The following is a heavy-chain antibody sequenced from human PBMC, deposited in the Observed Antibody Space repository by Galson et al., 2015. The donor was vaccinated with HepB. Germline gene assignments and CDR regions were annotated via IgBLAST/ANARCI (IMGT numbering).Heavy chain of an antibody. J-gene: IGHJ6*03. CDR2: LSHDGVTK. V-gene: IGHV3-30-3*02. Sequence: SLRLSCAASEFTFNNCPLHWVRQAPGKGLEWVAVLSHDGVTKFYADSVRARFTISRDNSNNIVYLQMNSLRAEDTAVYFCAKNKATARVWGHYYYYMDVWGKGTTVTVSS. CDR1: EFTFNNCP. CDR3: AKNKATARVWGHYYYYMDV. D-gene: IGHD3-16*01.